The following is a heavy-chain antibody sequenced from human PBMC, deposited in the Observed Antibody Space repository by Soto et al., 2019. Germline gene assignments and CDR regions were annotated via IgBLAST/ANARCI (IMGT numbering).Heavy chain of an antibody. CDR1: GFTFSSFW. CDR3: AKGFSAMVTNAFDI. D-gene: IGHD5-18*01. Sequence: GGSLRLSCAASGFTFSSFWMHWVRQAPEKGLEWVSVISGSGGTTYYADSVKGRFTISRDNSKNTLYLQMNSLRAEDTAVYYCAKGFSAMVTNAFDIWGQGTMVTVSS. V-gene: IGHV3-23*01. CDR2: ISGSGGTT. J-gene: IGHJ3*02.